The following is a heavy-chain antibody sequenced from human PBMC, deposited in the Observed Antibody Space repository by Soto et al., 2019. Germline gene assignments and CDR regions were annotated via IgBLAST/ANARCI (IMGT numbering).Heavy chain of an antibody. Sequence: GGSLRLSCAASGFNFRSYARSWVRQAPGKGLEWVSAISGSGGSTYYADSVKGRFTISRDNSKNTLYLQMNSLRAEDTAVYYCAKDRHLGTFDPWGQGTLVTVSS. CDR3: AKDRHLGTFDP. V-gene: IGHV3-23*01. J-gene: IGHJ5*02. CDR2: ISGSGGST. CDR1: GFNFRSYA.